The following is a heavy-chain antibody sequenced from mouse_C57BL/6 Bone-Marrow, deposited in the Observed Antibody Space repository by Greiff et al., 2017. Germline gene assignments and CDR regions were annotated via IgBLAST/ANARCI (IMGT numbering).Heavy chain of an antibody. CDR3: ARSYDYDEGFAY. Sequence: VQLQQPGAEPVRPGSSVKLSCKASGYPLTRHWMDWVKQRPGQGLEWIGNIYPSDSETHYNQKFKDNATFTVDKSSSTAYMQHSSLTSEDSAVYYCARSYDYDEGFAYWGQGTLVTVSA. V-gene: IGHV1-61*01. CDR2: IYPSDSET. CDR1: GYPLTRHW. D-gene: IGHD2-4*01. J-gene: IGHJ3*01.